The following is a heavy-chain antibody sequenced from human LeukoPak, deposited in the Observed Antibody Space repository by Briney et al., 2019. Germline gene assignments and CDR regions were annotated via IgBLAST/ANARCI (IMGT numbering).Heavy chain of an antibody. CDR1: GFTFSSYE. J-gene: IGHJ4*02. D-gene: IGHD6-19*01. CDR2: ISSSVSTI. Sequence: GGSLRLSCAASGFTFSSYEMNWVRQAPGKGLEWVSYISSSVSTIYYAASVKGRFTISRDNAKNSLYLQMNSLRAEDTAVYYCAREPPQYSSGWFSFDYWGQGTLVTVSS. V-gene: IGHV3-48*03. CDR3: AREPPQYSSGWFSFDY.